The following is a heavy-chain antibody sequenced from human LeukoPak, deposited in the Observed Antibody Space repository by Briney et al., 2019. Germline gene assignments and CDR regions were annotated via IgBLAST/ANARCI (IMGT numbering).Heavy chain of an antibody. CDR2: IIPIFGTA. V-gene: IGHV1-69*13. J-gene: IGHJ4*02. Sequence: SVKVSCKASGGTFSSYAISWVRQAPGQGLEWMGGIIPIFGTANYAQKFQGRVTITADESTSTAYMELSSLRSEDTAVYYCAKSLAYCGGDCYSPFDYWGQGTLVTVSS. D-gene: IGHD2-21*02. CDR3: AKSLAYCGGDCYSPFDY. CDR1: GGTFSSYA.